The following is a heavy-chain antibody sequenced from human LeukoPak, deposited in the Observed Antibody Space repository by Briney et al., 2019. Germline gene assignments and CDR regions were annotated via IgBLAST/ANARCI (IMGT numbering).Heavy chain of an antibody. V-gene: IGHV3-23*01. J-gene: IGHJ4*02. CDR1: GSTFSSSA. CDR2: ISGSGGST. D-gene: IGHD3-3*01. Sequence: PGGSLRLSCAASGSTFSSSAMSWVRQAPGKGLEWASPISGSGGSTYYADSVKGRFTISRDNSKNTLYLQMNSLRAEDTAVYYCARVKNGDYYDFWSGYFDYWGQGTLVTVSS. CDR3: ARVKNGDYYDFWSGYFDY.